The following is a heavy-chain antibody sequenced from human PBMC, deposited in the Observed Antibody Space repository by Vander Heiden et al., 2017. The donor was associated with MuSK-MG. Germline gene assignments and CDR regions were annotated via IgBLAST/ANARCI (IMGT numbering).Heavy chain of an antibody. D-gene: IGHD2-2*01. CDR1: GFTFSSYA. CDR3: ARITEAESQLRGRNAFDI. V-gene: IGHV3-23*01. CDR2: IRGGGGTT. Sequence: EVQLLESGGGLVQPGGSLRLSCAASGFTFSSYAMSWVRQAPGKGLEWVSAIRGGGGTTYSPDSEEDRFTISENTTKNALYLQMSSMGAENTTVYCCARITEAESQLRGRNAFDIWGQGTMVTVSS. J-gene: IGHJ3*02.